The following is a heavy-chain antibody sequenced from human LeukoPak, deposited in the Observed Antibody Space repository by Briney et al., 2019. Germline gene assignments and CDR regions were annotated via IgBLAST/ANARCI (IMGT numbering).Heavy chain of an antibody. V-gene: IGHV1-2*02. CDR3: ARDLGLLWELRPGGFDI. CDR2: INPNSGGT. CDR1: GYTFTAYY. Sequence: ASVKVSCKASGYTFTAYYMHWVRQAPGQGLEWMGWINPNSGGTNYAQKFQGRVTMTGDTSISTAYMELSRLRSDDTAVYYCARDLGLLWELRPGGFDIWGQGTMVTVSS. J-gene: IGHJ3*02. D-gene: IGHD1-26*01.